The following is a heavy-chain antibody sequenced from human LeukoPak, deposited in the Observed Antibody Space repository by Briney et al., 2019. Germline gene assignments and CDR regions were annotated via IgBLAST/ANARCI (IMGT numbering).Heavy chain of an antibody. CDR3: ARLNGARLGYNGMDV. V-gene: IGHV3-33*08. CDR1: GFTFNTYT. CDR2: IWYDGSNK. D-gene: IGHD2-8*01. J-gene: IGHJ6*02. Sequence: GGSLRLSCAASGFTFNTYTMHWVRQAPGKGLEWVAVIWYDGSNKYYGDSVKGRFTVSRDNSKNTLYLQMNSLRAEDTAVYYCARLNGARLGYNGMDVWGQGTTVTVSS.